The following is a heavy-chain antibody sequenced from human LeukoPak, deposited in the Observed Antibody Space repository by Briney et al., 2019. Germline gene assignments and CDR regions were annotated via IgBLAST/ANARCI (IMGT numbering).Heavy chain of an antibody. CDR2: IYYSGST. CDR3: ARHVDTAMVYLDY. D-gene: IGHD5-18*01. J-gene: IGHJ4*02. CDR1: GGSISSYY. Sequence: SETLSLTCTVSGGSISSYYWSWIRQPPGKGLEWIGYIYYSGSTNYNPSLKSRVTISVDTSKNQFSLKLSSVTAADTAVYYCARHVDTAMVYLDYWGQGTLVTVSS. V-gene: IGHV4-59*08.